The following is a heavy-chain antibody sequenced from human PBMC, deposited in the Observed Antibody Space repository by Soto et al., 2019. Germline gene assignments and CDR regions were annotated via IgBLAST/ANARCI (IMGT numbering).Heavy chain of an antibody. CDR1: GYSFTRYW. D-gene: IGHD3-22*01. CDR2: IDPSDSYT. CDR3: ARLYDSSGYYYEKNDY. J-gene: IGHJ4*02. Sequence: GESLKISCKGSGYSFTRYWISWVRQMPGKGLEWMGRIDPSDSYTNYSPSFQGHVTISADKSISTAYLQWSSLKASDTAMYYCARLYDSSGYYYEKNDYWGQGTLVTVSS. V-gene: IGHV5-10-1*01.